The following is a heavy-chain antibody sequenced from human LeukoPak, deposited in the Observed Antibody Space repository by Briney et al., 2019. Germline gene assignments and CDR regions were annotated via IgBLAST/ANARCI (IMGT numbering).Heavy chain of an antibody. CDR3: ARGRGRQVGSRWHPDTHHDY. J-gene: IGHJ4*02. CDR2: IHYPEST. V-gene: IGHV4-38-2*01. CDR1: GFSISNGFF. D-gene: IGHD3-10*01. Sequence: SETLSPTCAVSGFSISNGFFWGWIRRPPGKGLEWIGTIHYPESTYYNPSLNSRLTISLDASKNHFSLKLSSVTAADTAQYYCARGRGRQVGSRWHPDTHHDYWGQGILVTVSS.